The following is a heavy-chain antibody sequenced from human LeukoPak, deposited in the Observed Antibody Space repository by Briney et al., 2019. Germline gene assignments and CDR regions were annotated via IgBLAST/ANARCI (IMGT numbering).Heavy chain of an antibody. J-gene: IGHJ3*02. Sequence: GRSQRLSCAASGFVFEDFAMNWVRQVPGKGLEWVSDISWNSDRKHYADSVKGRFTISRDNAKKSLYLEMNSLRVEDTAFYCAKSRGIGVRAFDIWGQGTMVTVSS. V-gene: IGHV3-9*01. CDR2: ISWNSDRK. CDR1: GFVFEDFA. CDR3: AKSRGIGVRAFDI. D-gene: IGHD3-3*01.